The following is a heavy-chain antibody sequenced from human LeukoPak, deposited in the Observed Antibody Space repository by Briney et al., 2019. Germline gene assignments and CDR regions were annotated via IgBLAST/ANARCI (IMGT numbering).Heavy chain of an antibody. D-gene: IGHD6-19*01. Sequence: GSLRLSCSASGFTFNTHAMHWVRQAPGKGLQYVSSITNDGDTTYYADSVKGRFTISRDNSKNTLYLQVSSLRAEDTAVYYCVKNRITVAGTRGGFDYWGQGTLVTVSS. CDR3: VKNRITVAGTRGGFDY. J-gene: IGHJ4*02. CDR1: GFTFNTHA. V-gene: IGHV3-64D*06. CDR2: ITNDGDTT.